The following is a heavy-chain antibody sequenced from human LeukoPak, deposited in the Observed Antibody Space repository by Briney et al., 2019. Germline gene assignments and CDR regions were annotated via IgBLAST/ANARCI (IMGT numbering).Heavy chain of an antibody. Sequence: ASVKVSCKASGGTFSSYAISWVRQAPGQGLEWMGGIIPIFGTANYAQKFQGRVTITTDESASTAYMELSSLRSEGTAVYYCATPGGKYGAGYYYYMDVWGKGTTVTVSS. CDR1: GGTFSSYA. V-gene: IGHV1-69*05. J-gene: IGHJ6*03. CDR2: IIPIFGTA. D-gene: IGHD3-16*01. CDR3: ATPGGKYGAGYYYYMDV.